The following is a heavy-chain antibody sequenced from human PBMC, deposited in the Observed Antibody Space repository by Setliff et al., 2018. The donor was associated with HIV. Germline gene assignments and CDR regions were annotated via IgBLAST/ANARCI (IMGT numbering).Heavy chain of an antibody. J-gene: IGHJ2*01. CDR3: ARAAYSGTYLWEPATDL. Sequence: SETLSLTCTVSGDSITRGSYYWSWIRQPAGKGLEWIGHIYTSGKTHYSPSLKSRITISADTSKNQLSLNLSSVTAADTAIYYCARAAYSGTYLWEPATDLWGRGTLVTVSS. CDR2: IYTSGKT. D-gene: IGHD1-26*01. V-gene: IGHV4-61*09. CDR1: GDSITRGSYY.